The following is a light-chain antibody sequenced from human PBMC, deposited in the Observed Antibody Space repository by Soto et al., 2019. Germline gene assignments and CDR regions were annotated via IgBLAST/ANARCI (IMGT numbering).Light chain of an antibody. CDR3: QSYDSSLSGVV. V-gene: IGLV1-40*01. CDR2: GNG. J-gene: IGLJ2*01. CDR1: SSNIGAGYD. Sequence: QSVLTQPPSVSGAPGQRVTISCTGSSSNIGAGYDVHWYQQLPGTAPKLLISGNGSRPSGVPDRFSGSKSGTSASLAITGLQAEDEADYYCQSYDSSLSGVVFGGGTKVTV.